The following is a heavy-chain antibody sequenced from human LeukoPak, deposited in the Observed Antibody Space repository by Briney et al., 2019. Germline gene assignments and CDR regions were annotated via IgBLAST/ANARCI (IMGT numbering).Heavy chain of an antibody. Sequence: ASVKVSRKASGYTFTSYGISWVRQAPGQGLEWMGWISAYNGNTNYAQKLQGRVTMTTDTSTSTAYMELRSLRSDDTAVYYCARDGYYYDSSGYYAFDYWGQGTPVTVSS. J-gene: IGHJ4*02. CDR2: ISAYNGNT. D-gene: IGHD3-22*01. CDR3: ARDGYYYDSSGYYAFDY. CDR1: GYTFTSYG. V-gene: IGHV1-18*01.